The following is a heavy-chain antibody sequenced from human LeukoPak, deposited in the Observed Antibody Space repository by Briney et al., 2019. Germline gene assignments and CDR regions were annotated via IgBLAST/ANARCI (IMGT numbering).Heavy chain of an antibody. CDR2: IYYSGST. D-gene: IGHD1-1*01. V-gene: IGHV4-39*07. J-gene: IGHJ5*02. Sequence: SETLSLTCTVSGGSISSSSYYWGWIRQPPGKGLEWIGSIYYSGSTYYNPSLKSRVTISVDTSKNQFSLKLSSVTAADTAVYYCARGGGVQLEPFNWFDPWGQGTLVTVSS. CDR1: GGSISSSSYY. CDR3: ARGGGVQLEPFNWFDP.